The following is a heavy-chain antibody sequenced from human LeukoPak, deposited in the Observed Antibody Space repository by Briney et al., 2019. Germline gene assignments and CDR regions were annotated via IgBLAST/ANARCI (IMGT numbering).Heavy chain of an antibody. V-gene: IGHV4-39*01. J-gene: IGHJ2*01. CDR3: ARHSGYYYDSSGYYYPHYWYFDL. Sequence: PSETLSLTCTVSGGSISRGTYYWGWIRQPPGKGLEWLGSIYYTGSTHHNPSLKSRGTISVDTSKNEFPLKLSSVTAAGTAVYYCARHSGYYYDSSGYYYPHYWYFDLWGRGTLVTVSS. D-gene: IGHD3-22*01. CDR1: GGSISRGTYY. CDR2: IYYTGST.